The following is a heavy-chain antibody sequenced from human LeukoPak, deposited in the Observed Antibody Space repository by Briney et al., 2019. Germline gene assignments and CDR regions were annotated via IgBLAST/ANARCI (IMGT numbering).Heavy chain of an antibody. Sequence: PGGSLRLSCAASGFTVSSNEMSWGRQAPGKGLEWVSSISGGSTYYADSRKGRFTISRDNSKNTLHLQMNSLRAEDTAVYYCAREDCSSTSCYRGNDYWGQGTLVTVSS. V-gene: IGHV3-38-3*01. CDR1: GFTVSSNE. J-gene: IGHJ4*02. D-gene: IGHD2-2*02. CDR3: AREDCSSTSCYRGNDY. CDR2: ISGGST.